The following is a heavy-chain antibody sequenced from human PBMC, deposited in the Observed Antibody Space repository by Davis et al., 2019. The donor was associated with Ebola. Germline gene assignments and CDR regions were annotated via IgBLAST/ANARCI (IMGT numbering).Heavy chain of an antibody. Sequence: AASVKVSCKASGFILTNYAIHWVRQAPGQRLEWMGWVHGGNGNTNYAQKFQGRVTMTRDTSISTAYMEVRSLRSEDTAVYYCARDLIPIFSVHKFDPWGQGTLVTVSS. J-gene: IGHJ5*02. V-gene: IGHV1-3*01. D-gene: IGHD3-9*01. CDR3: ARDLIPIFSVHKFDP. CDR1: GFILTNYA. CDR2: VHGGNGNT.